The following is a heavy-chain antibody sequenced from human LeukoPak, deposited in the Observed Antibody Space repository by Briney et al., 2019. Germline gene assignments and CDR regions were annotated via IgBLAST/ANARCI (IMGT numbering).Heavy chain of an antibody. J-gene: IGHJ4*02. D-gene: IGHD1-26*01. V-gene: IGHV4-39*01. Sequence: SETLSLTCTVSGGSISSSSYYWGWIRQPPGKGLEWIGSIYYSGSTYYNPSLKSRVTISVDTSKNQFSLKLSSVTAADTAVYYCASRRLTEVGATDHYWGQGTLVTVSS. CDR3: ASRRLTEVGATDHY. CDR1: GGSISSSSYY. CDR2: IYYSGST.